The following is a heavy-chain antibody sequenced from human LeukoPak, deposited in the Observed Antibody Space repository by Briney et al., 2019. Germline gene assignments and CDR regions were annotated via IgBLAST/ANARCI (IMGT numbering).Heavy chain of an antibody. Sequence: PGGSLRLSCAASGFTFGSYAMHWVRQAPGRGLEWVAGISYDGTNKYYADSVKGRFTISRDNSKNTLYPQMNSLRTDDTAVYYCARESPACGEDCYFDYWGQGTLVTVSS. J-gene: IGHJ4*02. CDR2: ISYDGTNK. CDR1: GFTFGSYA. CDR3: ARESPACGEDCYFDY. V-gene: IGHV3-30-3*01. D-gene: IGHD2-21*02.